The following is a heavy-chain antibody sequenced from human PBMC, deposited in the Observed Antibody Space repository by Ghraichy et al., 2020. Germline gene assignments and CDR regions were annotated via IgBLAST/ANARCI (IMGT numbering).Heavy chain of an antibody. CDR1: GYNFIIYY. J-gene: IGHJ4*02. Sequence: ASVKVSCKSSGYNFIIYYIHWVRVAPGQGIEGMGLINPNGGTTNYAPKFQGNVTMTRDTSTSTVYMELSSLRSEDTAVYYCARGDGGSPDYWGQGTLVTVYS. D-gene: IGHD1-26*01. V-gene: IGHV1-46*03. CDR3: ARGDGGSPDY. CDR2: INPNGGTT.